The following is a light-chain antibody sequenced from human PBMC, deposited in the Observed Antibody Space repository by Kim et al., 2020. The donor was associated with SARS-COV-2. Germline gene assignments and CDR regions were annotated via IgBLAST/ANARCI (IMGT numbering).Light chain of an antibody. CDR2: DVS. CDR1: SSDVGVYNY. J-gene: IGLJ1*01. Sequence: QSVLTQPASVSGSPGQSITISCTGTSSDVGVYNYVSWYQQHPGKAPKLMIYDVSKRPSGVSNRFSGSKSGNTASLTISGLQAEDEADYYCSSYTGSSYVFGTGTKVTVL. CDR3: SSYTGSSYV. V-gene: IGLV2-14*01.